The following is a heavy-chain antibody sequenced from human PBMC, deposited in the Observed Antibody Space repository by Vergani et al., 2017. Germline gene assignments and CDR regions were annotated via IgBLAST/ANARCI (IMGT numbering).Heavy chain of an antibody. D-gene: IGHD6-6*01. V-gene: IGHV5-51*03. J-gene: IGHJ4*02. CDR2: IYPGDSDT. CDR3: ARDRPGWEYSSSSVPY. CDR1: GYSFTSYW. Sequence: EVQLVQSGAEVKKPGESLKISCKGSGYSFTSYWIGWVRQMPGKGLEWMGIIYPGDSDTRYSPSFQGQVTISADKSISTAYLQWSSLRAEDTAVYYCARDRPGWEYSSSSVPYWGQGTLVTVSS.